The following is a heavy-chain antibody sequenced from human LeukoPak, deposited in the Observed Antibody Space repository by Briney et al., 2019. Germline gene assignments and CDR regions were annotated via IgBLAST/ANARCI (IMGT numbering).Heavy chain of an antibody. CDR2: IYYSGST. J-gene: IGHJ3*01. D-gene: IGHD3-16*01. CDR1: GGSISSSSYY. V-gene: IGHV4-39*01. CDR3: ARRWVYDKRAFDA. Sequence: SETLSLTCTVSGGSISSSSYYWGWIRQPPGKGLEWIGSIYYSGSTYYNPSLKSRVTISVDTSKNQFSLKPSSVTAADTAVYYCARRWVYDKRAFDAWGQGTMVTVSS.